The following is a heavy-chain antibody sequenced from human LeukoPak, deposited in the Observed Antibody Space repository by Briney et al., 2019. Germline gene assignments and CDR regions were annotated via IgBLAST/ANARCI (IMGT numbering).Heavy chain of an antibody. D-gene: IGHD2-2*01. CDR3: ATSSGFAVVPAAPGL. V-gene: IGHV1-3*01. CDR2: INAGNGNT. J-gene: IGHJ4*02. Sequence: GASVKVSCKASGYTFTSYAMHWVRQAPGQRLEWMGWINAGNGNTKYSQKFQGRVTITRDTSASTAYMELSSLRSEDTAVYYCATSSGFAVVPAAPGLWGQGTLVTVSS. CDR1: GYTFTSYA.